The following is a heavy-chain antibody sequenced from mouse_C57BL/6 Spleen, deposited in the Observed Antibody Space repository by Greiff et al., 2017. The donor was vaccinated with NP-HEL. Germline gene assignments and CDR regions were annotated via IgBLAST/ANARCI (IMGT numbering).Heavy chain of an antibody. CDR1: GYTFTGYW. Sequence: QVQLQQSGAELMKPGASVKLSCKATGYTFTGYWIEWVKQRPGHGLEWIGEILPGSGSTNYNEKFKGKATFTADTSSNTAYMQLSSLTTEDSAIYYCARNHYGSSLYAMDYWGQGTSVTVSS. J-gene: IGHJ4*01. D-gene: IGHD1-1*01. CDR3: ARNHYGSSLYAMDY. V-gene: IGHV1-9*01. CDR2: ILPGSGST.